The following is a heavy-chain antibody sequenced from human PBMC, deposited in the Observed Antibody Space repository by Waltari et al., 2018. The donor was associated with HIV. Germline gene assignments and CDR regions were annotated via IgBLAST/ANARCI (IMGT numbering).Heavy chain of an antibody. CDR2: IPYSGST. D-gene: IGHD2-21*02. CDR1: GDSISSSSYY. Sequence: QLQLQESGPGLVKPSETLSLTCTVSGDSISSSSYYWGWIRQPPGKGLEWIGSIPYSGSTYNNPSLKSRVTISVDTSKNQFSLKLSSVTAADTAVYYCARRAVVVTAKGPFDPWGQGTLVTVSS. CDR3: ARRAVVVTAKGPFDP. V-gene: IGHV4-39*01. J-gene: IGHJ5*02.